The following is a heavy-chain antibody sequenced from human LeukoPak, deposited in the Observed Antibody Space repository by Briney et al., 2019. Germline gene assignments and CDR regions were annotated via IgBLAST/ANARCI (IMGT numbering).Heavy chain of an antibody. CDR2: IYHSGST. J-gene: IGHJ4*02. Sequence: SETLSLTCTVSGGSISSGGYYWSWIRQPPGKGLEWIGYIYHSGSTYYNPSLKSRVTISVDRSKNQFSLKLSSVTAADTAVYYCARDVGIAAPDYWGQGTLVTVSS. CDR1: GGSISSGGYY. D-gene: IGHD6-6*01. CDR3: ARDVGIAAPDY. V-gene: IGHV4-30-2*01.